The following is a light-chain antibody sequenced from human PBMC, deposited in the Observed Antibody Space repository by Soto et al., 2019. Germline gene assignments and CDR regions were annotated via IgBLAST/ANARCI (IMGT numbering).Light chain of an antibody. V-gene: IGKV1-39*01. CDR1: QDISNY. CDR3: HQTYGKHRT. CDR2: AAS. J-gene: IGKJ1*01. Sequence: DIQMTQSPSSLSASVGDRVTITCQASQDISNYLNWYQQKLGKAPKLLIYAASSLQSGVPSRFSGSGSGTDFTLSISSLQPEDFATYYCHQTYGKHRTFGQGTKVDI.